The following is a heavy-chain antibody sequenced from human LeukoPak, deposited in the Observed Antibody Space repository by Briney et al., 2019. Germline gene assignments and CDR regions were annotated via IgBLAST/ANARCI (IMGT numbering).Heavy chain of an antibody. CDR2: ISSSSSYI. CDR3: ARDRTYGLGIGDAFDI. D-gene: IGHD3/OR15-3a*01. CDR1: GFTFSSYS. V-gene: IGHV3-21*01. J-gene: IGHJ3*02. Sequence: GGSLRLSCEASGFTFSSYSMNWVRQAPGKGLEWVSSISSSSSYIYYADSVKGRFTISRDNAKNSLYLQMNSLRAEDTAVYYCARDRTYGLGIGDAFDIWGQGTMVTVSS.